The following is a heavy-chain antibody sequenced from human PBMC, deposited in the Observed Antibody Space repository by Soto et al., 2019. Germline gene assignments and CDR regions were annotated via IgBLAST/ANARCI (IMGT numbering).Heavy chain of an antibody. CDR1: GYMFSTYD. Sequence: QVQLVQSGAEVKKPGASVKVSCKASGYMFSTYDINWVRQAPGQGLEWRGWLNPNSGNTGYAQKFQGRVTMTSNTSINTAYMELSSLGSDDTAVYYCARDHRYNWNDEGWFDPWGQGTLVTVSS. CDR2: LNPNSGNT. V-gene: IGHV1-8*01. D-gene: IGHD1-20*01. J-gene: IGHJ5*02. CDR3: ARDHRYNWNDEGWFDP.